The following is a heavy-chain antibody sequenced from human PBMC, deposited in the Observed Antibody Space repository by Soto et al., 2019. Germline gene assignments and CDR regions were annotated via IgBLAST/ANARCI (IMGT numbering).Heavy chain of an antibody. J-gene: IGHJ5*02. Sequence: QVQLVQSGAEVKKPGASVKVSCKASGYTFSSYAVQWVRQAPGQSLEWIGWIHAGNGDTKYSQKFHGRVTLIRDTSANTAYMDLSSLRSEDTAVYYCARVPRYTSDIVEVPAVMFDDWFVPWGQGTLVTVSS. V-gene: IGHV1-3*01. D-gene: IGHD2-2*01. CDR3: ARVPRYTSDIVEVPAVMFDDWFVP. CDR1: GYTFSSYA. CDR2: IHAGNGDT.